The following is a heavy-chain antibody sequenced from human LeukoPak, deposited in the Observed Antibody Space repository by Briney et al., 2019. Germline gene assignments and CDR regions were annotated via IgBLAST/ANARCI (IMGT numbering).Heavy chain of an antibody. CDR2: ISSISSYI. CDR1: GFTFSSYS. V-gene: IGHV3-21*01. CDR3: ASHHLYSSSSSLDY. D-gene: IGHD6-13*01. Sequence: PGGSLRLSCAASGFTFSSYSMNWVRQAPGKGLDWVSSISSISSYIYYADSVKGRFTISRDNAKNSLYLQMNSLRAEDTAVYYCASHHLYSSSSSLDYWGQGTLVTVSS. J-gene: IGHJ4*02.